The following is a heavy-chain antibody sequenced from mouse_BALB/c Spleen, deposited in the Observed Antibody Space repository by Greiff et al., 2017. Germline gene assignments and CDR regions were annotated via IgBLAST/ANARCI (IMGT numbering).Heavy chain of an antibody. CDR1: GFTFSDYY. J-gene: IGHJ4*01. Sequence: EVKLMESGGGLVKPGGSLKLSCAASGFTFSDYYMYWVRQTPEKRLEWVATISDGGSYTYYPDSVQGRFTISRDNAKNNLYLQMSSLKSEDTAMYYCARDPYDGYPYYAMDYWGQGTSVTVSS. CDR2: ISDGGSYT. CDR3: ARDPYDGYPYYAMDY. V-gene: IGHV5-4*02. D-gene: IGHD2-3*01.